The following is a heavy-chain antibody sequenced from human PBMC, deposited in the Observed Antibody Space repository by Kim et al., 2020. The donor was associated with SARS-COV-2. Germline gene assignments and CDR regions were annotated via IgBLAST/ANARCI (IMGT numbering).Heavy chain of an antibody. J-gene: IGHJ5*02. CDR1: GYTFTSYA. Sequence: ASVKVSCKASGYTFTSYAMNWVRQAPGQGLEWMGWINTNTGNPTYAQGFTGRFVFSLDTSVSTAYLQISSLKAEDTAVYYCARDLAGGAHGSGRRIGWFDPWGQGTLVTVSS. D-gene: IGHD3-10*01. CDR3: ARDLAGGAHGSGRRIGWFDP. CDR2: INTNTGNP. V-gene: IGHV7-4-1*02.